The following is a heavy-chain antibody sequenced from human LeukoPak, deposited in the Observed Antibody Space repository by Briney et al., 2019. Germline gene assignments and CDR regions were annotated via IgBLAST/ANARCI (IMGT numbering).Heavy chain of an antibody. Sequence: GGSLRLSCAASGFTFSSYSMNWVRQAPGKGLEWASSISSSSSYIYYADSVKGRFTISRDNAKNSLYLQMNSLRAEDTAVYYCARGLGSSGYYSANWGQGTLVTVSS. J-gene: IGHJ4*02. V-gene: IGHV3-21*01. D-gene: IGHD3-22*01. CDR3: ARGLGSSGYYSAN. CDR2: ISSSSSYI. CDR1: GFTFSSYS.